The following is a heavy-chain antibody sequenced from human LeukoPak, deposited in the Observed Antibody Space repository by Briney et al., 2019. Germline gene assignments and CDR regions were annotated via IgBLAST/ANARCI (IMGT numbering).Heavy chain of an antibody. J-gene: IGHJ6*02. Sequence: KPSETLSLTCTVSGGSVGSGSYYWSWIRQPPGKGLDWTGYIHYSGSTNYSPSLKSRVTISVDASKNQFSLKLSSVTAADTAVYYCARALGYCTSTSCLNYNYYGMDVWGQGTTVTVSS. V-gene: IGHV4-61*01. D-gene: IGHD2-2*01. CDR2: IHYSGST. CDR3: ARALGYCTSTSCLNYNYYGMDV. CDR1: GGSVGSGSYY.